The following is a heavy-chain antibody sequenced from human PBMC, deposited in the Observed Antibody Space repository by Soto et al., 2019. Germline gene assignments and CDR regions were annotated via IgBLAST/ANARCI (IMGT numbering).Heavy chain of an antibody. D-gene: IGHD6-19*01. J-gene: IGHJ6*03. Sequence: QDQLLQSGAEVKKPGASVTVSCEASGYSFTNYGITWVRQAPGQGLEWMGWISAFNGNTHYAQKLQGRVTMTTDASTSTAYMQLRSLRSDDTAVYYCARDRGVAPPVAGNTHYYYMDVWGKGTTVTVSS. CDR1: GYSFTNYG. V-gene: IGHV1-18*01. CDR2: ISAFNGNT. CDR3: ARDRGVAPPVAGNTHYYYMDV.